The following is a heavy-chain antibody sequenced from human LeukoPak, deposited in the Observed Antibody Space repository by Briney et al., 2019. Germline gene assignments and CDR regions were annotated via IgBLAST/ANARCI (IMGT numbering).Heavy chain of an antibody. Sequence: GGSLRLSCAASGFTFRSYEMNWVRQAPGKGLEWVAYISSSGSTIYYADSVKGRFTISTDNSKDTLYLQMKSLRAEDTAVYYCAKDGGSLGEVRDWGQGTLVTVSS. CDR2: ISSSGSTI. CDR3: AKDGGSLGEVRD. D-gene: IGHD3-16*01. CDR1: GFTFRSYE. J-gene: IGHJ4*02. V-gene: IGHV3-48*03.